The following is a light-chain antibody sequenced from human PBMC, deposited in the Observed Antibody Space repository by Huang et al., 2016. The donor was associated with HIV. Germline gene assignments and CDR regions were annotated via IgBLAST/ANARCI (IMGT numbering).Light chain of an antibody. CDR3: QQSFSTPPT. J-gene: IGKJ2*01. V-gene: IGKV1-39*01. CDR1: QSINTY. Sequence: DIQMTQSPSSLSASVGDRVTITCRASQSINTYLNWYQKKPGKAPNLLISAASSLHSGVPSRFSGSGSETDFTLTISSLQPEDCATYYCQQSFSTPPTFGQGTNLDIK. CDR2: AAS.